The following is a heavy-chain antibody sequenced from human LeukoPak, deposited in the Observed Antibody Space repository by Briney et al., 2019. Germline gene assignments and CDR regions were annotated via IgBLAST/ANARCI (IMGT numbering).Heavy chain of an antibody. CDR1: GGSISNYW. V-gene: IGHV4-59*01. CDR2: VFDSGGT. J-gene: IGHJ4*02. D-gene: IGHD6-13*01. Sequence: SETLSLTCTVSGGSISNYWWSWIRQPPGKGLEWIGYVFDSGGTNYNPSLKSRVTISVDTSKKQFSLKLSSVTAANTAVYYCARGYSSSWNYFDYWGQGTLVTVSS. CDR3: ARGYSSSWNYFDY.